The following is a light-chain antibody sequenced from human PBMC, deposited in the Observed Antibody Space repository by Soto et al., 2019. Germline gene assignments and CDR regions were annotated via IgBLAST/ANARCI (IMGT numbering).Light chain of an antibody. CDR2: GAS. V-gene: IGKV1-33*01. CDR3: QQYDSVFT. Sequence: DIQMTQSPSSLSASVGDRVNITCQASQDITNYLNWYQQKPGKAPNLLIYGASNLETGVPSRFSGSGSGTDFTFTISSLQAEDIGTYFCQQYDSVFTFGQGTRLEIK. J-gene: IGKJ5*01. CDR1: QDITNY.